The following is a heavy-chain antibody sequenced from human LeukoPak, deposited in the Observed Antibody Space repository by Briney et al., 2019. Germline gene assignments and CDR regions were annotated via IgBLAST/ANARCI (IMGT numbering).Heavy chain of an antibody. CDR3: ARLRPAAILDGLDY. CDR2: IYPGDSDT. Sequence: GESLQISCKGSGYPFTSYWIGWVRQLPGKGLEWMGIIYPGDSDTRYSPSFRGQVTISADKSISTAYLQWSSLKASDTAMYYCARLRPAAILDGLDYWGQGTLVTVSS. V-gene: IGHV5-51*01. CDR1: GYPFTSYW. J-gene: IGHJ4*02. D-gene: IGHD2-2*02.